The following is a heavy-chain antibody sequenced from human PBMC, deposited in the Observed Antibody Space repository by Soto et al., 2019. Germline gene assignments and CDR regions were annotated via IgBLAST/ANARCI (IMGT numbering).Heavy chain of an antibody. Sequence: GGSLRLSCAASGFTFSSYGMHWVRQAPGKGLEWVAVIWYDGSNKYYADSVKGRFTISRDNSKNTLYLQMNSLRAEDTAVYYCARDARYSNYWFDYWGQGTLVTVSS. V-gene: IGHV3-33*01. J-gene: IGHJ4*02. D-gene: IGHD4-4*01. CDR3: ARDARYSNYWFDY. CDR1: GFTFSSYG. CDR2: IWYDGSNK.